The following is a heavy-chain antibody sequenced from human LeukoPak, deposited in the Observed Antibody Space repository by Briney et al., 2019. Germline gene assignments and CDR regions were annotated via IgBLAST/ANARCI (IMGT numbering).Heavy chain of an antibody. CDR2: ITPIFGTA. Sequence: GASVKVSCKASGGTFSSYAISWVRQAPGQGLEWMGGITPIFGTANYAQKFQGRVTITADESTSTAYMELSSLRSEDTAVYYCARSPSMSSNWFDPWGQGTLVTVSS. V-gene: IGHV1-69*13. D-gene: IGHD2-8*01. J-gene: IGHJ5*02. CDR1: GGTFSSYA. CDR3: ARSPSMSSNWFDP.